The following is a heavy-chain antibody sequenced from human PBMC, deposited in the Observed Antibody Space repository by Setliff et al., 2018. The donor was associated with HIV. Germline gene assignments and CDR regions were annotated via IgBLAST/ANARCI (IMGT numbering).Heavy chain of an antibody. CDR1: GFTFSSYA. V-gene: IGHV3-64*02. D-gene: IGHD3-22*01. J-gene: IGHJ6*02. CDR3: ARGHYFKDV. Sequence: GGSLRLSCAASGFTFSSYAMHWVRQAPGKGLEYVSVINNKGDSTYYADSVKGRFSISRDNSKNTLYLQMNSLRAEDTAVYHCARGHYFKDVWGQGTTVTVSS. CDR2: INNKGDST.